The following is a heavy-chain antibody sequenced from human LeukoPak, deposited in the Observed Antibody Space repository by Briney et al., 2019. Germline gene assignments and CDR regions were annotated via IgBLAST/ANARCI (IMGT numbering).Heavy chain of an antibody. V-gene: IGHV4-4*07. CDR1: GGSISNYH. Sequence: PSESLSLTCTAPGGSISNYHWSWIRQPAGKGLEWIGRIYVSGTNYNPSLKCRVTMSVDTSKNQISLKMSSVTAADTAVYYCAREFDYWGQGILVTVSS. CDR2: IYVSGT. J-gene: IGHJ4*02. CDR3: AREFDY.